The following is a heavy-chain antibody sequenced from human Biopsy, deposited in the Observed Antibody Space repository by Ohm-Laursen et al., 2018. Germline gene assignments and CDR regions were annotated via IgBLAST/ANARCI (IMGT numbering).Heavy chain of an antibody. J-gene: IGHJ4*02. D-gene: IGHD2-15*01. CDR2: INQAGTT. Sequence: SETLSLTCAVFGNTFSDYQWSWVRQPPGKGLEGIGQINQAGTTNYNPSLKSRVSISADASKYEFSLRLTSVTAADTAVYLCGNEVHGRGYWGLGAQVTVSS. CDR3: GNEVHGRGY. CDR1: GNTFSDYQ. V-gene: IGHV4-34*08.